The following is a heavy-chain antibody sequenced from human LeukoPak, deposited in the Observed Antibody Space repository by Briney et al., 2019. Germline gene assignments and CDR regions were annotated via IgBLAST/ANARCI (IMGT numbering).Heavy chain of an antibody. J-gene: IGHJ4*02. Sequence: GASVKVSCKVSGYTLTELSMHWVRQAPGKGLEWMGGFDPEDGETIYAQKFQGRVTMTEDTSTDTSYMELSSLRSEDTAVYYCATASRGHSGYRNFDYWGQGTLVTVSS. CDR1: GYTLTELS. V-gene: IGHV1-24*01. CDR3: ATASRGHSGYRNFDY. D-gene: IGHD5-12*01. CDR2: FDPEDGET.